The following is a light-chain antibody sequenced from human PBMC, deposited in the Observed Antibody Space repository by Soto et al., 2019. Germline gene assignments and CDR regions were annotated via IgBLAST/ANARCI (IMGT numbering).Light chain of an antibody. CDR1: QSITVY. CDR2: AAS. V-gene: IGKV1-39*01. CDR3: LHTDSSPST. J-gene: IGKJ2*01. Sequence: DIQLTQSPSSLSASVGDRVIIACRASQSITVYLNWYQQKPGKAPKLLIYAASSLQKGVPSRFSGRGSGTDFTLTIRSLQPEDFATYYCLHTDSSPSTFGQGTRLEIK.